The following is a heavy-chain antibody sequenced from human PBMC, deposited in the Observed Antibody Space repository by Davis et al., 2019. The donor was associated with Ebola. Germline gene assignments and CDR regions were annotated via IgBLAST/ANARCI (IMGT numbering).Heavy chain of an antibody. D-gene: IGHD3-3*01. CDR2: IKQDGSET. J-gene: IGHJ4*02. CDR1: GFTFSSYW. Sequence: GGSLRLSCAASGFTFSSYWMSWVRQAPGKGLEWVANIKQDGSETYYVDSVKGRFTISRDNAKNSLYLQMNSLRAEDTAVYYCARDRPTFDDFWSGYFGYWSQGTLVTVSS. CDR3: ARDRPTFDDFWSGYFGY. V-gene: IGHV3-7*01.